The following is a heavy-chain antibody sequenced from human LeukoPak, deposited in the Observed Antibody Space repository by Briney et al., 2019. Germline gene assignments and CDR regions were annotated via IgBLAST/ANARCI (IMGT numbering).Heavy chain of an antibody. D-gene: IGHD2-2*01. V-gene: IGHV3-21*01. J-gene: IGHJ4*02. Sequence: GGSLRVSCTASGFSLNSYIMNWARQAPGKGLEWVASISSRGNYIYYADSVKGRFTISRDNAKNSLILQMNSLGADDTAVYFCARDPAGMPGFTGDYFDYWGQGTLVTVSS. CDR2: ISSRGNYI. CDR3: ARDPAGMPGFTGDYFDY. CDR1: GFSLNSYI.